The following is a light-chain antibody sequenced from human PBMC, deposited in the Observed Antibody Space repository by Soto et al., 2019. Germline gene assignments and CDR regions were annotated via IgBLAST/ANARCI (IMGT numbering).Light chain of an antibody. CDR3: LQVYSFPRK. Sequence: DIQMTQSPSARSAVVGDRVTITCRASRAIGDRLAWFQQIPGKAPRFLIQTASNLQGGVPSRFSGSGSGTEFILSINSLQPEDIGTYYCLQVYSFPRKFGQGTKVDIK. CDR2: TAS. V-gene: IGKV1-12*01. CDR1: RAIGDR. J-gene: IGKJ1*01.